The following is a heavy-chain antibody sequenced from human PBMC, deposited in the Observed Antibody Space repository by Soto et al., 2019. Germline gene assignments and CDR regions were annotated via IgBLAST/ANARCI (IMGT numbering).Heavy chain of an antibody. CDR3: ARADRLIYCSGNWVNFDY. CDR2: IGTAGDT. J-gene: IGHJ4*02. V-gene: IGHV3-13*01. CDR1: GFTFSSYD. D-gene: IGHD3-10*01. Sequence: EVQLVESGGGLVQPGGSLRLSCAASGFTFSSYDMHWFRQATGKGLEWVSAIGTAGDTYYPGSVKGRFTISRENAKNSLYRQMNSLRAVDTAVYYWARADRLIYCSGNWVNFDYCFQGTLVTVSS.